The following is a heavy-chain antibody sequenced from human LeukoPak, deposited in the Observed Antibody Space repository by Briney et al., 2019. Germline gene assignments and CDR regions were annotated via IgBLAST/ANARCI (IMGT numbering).Heavy chain of an antibody. CDR1: GFTSRNYG. J-gene: IGHJ6*02. CDR3: AKDLMEGYYYGSGLDWGYYYYGMDV. Sequence: PGGSLRLSCEASGFTSRNYGMHWVRQAPGKGLEWVAIIWYDGGNKYYGDSVKGRFSISRDNSKNKVYLEMNSLRAEDTAVYYCAKDLMEGYYYGSGLDWGYYYYGMDVWGQGTTVTVSS. V-gene: IGHV3-33*06. CDR2: IWYDGGNK. D-gene: IGHD3-10*01.